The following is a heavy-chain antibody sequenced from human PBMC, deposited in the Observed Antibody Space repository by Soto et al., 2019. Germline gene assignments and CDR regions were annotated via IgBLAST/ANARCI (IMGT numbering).Heavy chain of an antibody. CDR2: IYHSGST. D-gene: IGHD1-26*01. CDR3: ARMMGATVVDF. Sequence: QVHLQESGPGLVRPSGTLSLTCAVSGASITSTTSHNWWSWVRQPPGKGLEWIGEIYHSGSTNYNPSLRSRVTMSVDKSTNQFSLELTSLTAADTAIYYCARMMGATVVDFWGQGTLGIVSS. V-gene: IGHV4-4*02. CDR1: GASITSTTSHNW. J-gene: IGHJ4*02.